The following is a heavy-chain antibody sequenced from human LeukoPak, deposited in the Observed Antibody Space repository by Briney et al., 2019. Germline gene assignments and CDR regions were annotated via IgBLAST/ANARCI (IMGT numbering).Heavy chain of an antibody. CDR3: TRDEHKGSATFNY. Sequence: SVKVSCKASGGIFRSAAMSWVRQAPGQELEWVGHIILMFGTSTYAQKFQGRVTVTADESTRTVYMELNSLTSDDTAIYYCTRDEHKGSATFNYWGQGTLVIVSS. D-gene: IGHD3-10*01. CDR1: GGIFRSAA. V-gene: IGHV1-69*13. J-gene: IGHJ4*02. CDR2: IILMFGTS.